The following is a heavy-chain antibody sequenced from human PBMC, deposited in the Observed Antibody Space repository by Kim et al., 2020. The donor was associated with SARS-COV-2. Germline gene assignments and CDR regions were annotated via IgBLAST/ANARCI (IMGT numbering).Heavy chain of an antibody. V-gene: IGHV4-38-2*02. CDR1: GYSISSGYY. CDR3: ARLHSSGWEVGMDV. D-gene: IGHD6-19*01. J-gene: IGHJ6*02. Sequence: SETLSLTCTVSGYSISSGYYWGWIRQPPGKGLEWIGSIYHSGSTYYNPSLKSRVTISVDTSKNQFSLKLSSVTAADTAVYYCARLHSSGWEVGMDVWGQGTTVTVSS. CDR2: IYHSGST.